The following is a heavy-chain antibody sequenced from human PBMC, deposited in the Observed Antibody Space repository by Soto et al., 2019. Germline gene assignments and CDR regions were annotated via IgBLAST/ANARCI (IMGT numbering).Heavy chain of an antibody. D-gene: IGHD2-15*01. J-gene: IGHJ6*02. CDR3: ARVRDSFGLDV. Sequence: SETLSLTXRLSGGSITGAYYWNWIRQHPGKGLEWIGSIHYRGSTYYNPSLKTRITISLDRSNNQFSLNLSSVTAADTAVYYCARVRDSFGLDVWGQGTTVTVSS. CDR1: GGSITGAYY. CDR2: IHYRGST. V-gene: IGHV4-31*02.